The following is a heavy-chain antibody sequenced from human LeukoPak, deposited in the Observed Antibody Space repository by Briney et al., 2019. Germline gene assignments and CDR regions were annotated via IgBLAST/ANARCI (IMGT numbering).Heavy chain of an antibody. D-gene: IGHD5-12*01. V-gene: IGHV3-7*01. Sequence: GGSLRLSCAVSGINFRGYWMAWVRQAPGKGLEWVANMKQDGSEKYYVDSVKDRFTISRDNAKNSLYLEMNSLRVEDTAVYYCARDLGHTGYDPYDYWGQGTLVTVSS. CDR3: ARDLGHTGYDPYDY. CDR2: MKQDGSEK. CDR1: GINFRGYW. J-gene: IGHJ4*02.